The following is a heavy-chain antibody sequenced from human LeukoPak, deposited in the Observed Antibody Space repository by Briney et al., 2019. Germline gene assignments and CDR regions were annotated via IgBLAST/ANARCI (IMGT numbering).Heavy chain of an antibody. J-gene: IGHJ4*02. Sequence: GGSLRLSCAASKFPFTIYAMSWVRQAPGKGLEWVSPITSSGGTTYYAGSVKGRFTISRDNSKDTMYLQMNSLRAEDTAIYYCSRDRPNYFGTDGHYYRRGGDYWGQGTLVTVSS. V-gene: IGHV3-23*01. CDR1: KFPFTIYA. D-gene: IGHD3-22*01. CDR3: SRDRPNYFGTDGHYYRRGGDY. CDR2: ITSSGGTT.